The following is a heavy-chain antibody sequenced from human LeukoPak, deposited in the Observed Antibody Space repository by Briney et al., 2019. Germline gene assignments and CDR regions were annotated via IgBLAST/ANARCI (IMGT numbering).Heavy chain of an antibody. V-gene: IGHV3-74*01. D-gene: IGHD3-22*01. CDR1: GFTFNAFW. CDR3: ARGLVHETSGYYSDY. J-gene: IGHJ4*02. Sequence: SGGSLRLSCAASGFTFNAFWMHWVRQAPGKGLVWVSRINSDGSSMAYADSVKGRFTISRDNAKNTLYLQMNSLKAEDAAVYYCARGLVHETSGYYSDYWGQGTLVTVSS. CDR2: INSDGSSM.